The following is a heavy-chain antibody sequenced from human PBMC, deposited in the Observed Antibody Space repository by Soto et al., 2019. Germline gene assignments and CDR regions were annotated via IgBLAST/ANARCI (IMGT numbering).Heavy chain of an antibody. CDR2: ILYDGSDK. D-gene: IGHD2-15*01. CDR1: GFTFNTYG. CDR3: AKAGNCSGGSCPWFDP. Sequence: QVQLVESGGGVVQPGRSLRLSCAASGFTFNTYGTHWVRQAPGKGLEWVAVILYDGSDKYYAAFVKGRFTISRDNSKNTLYLQVNSLRAEDTAVYYCAKAGNCSGGSCPWFDPWGRGTLVTVSS. J-gene: IGHJ5*02. V-gene: IGHV3-30*18.